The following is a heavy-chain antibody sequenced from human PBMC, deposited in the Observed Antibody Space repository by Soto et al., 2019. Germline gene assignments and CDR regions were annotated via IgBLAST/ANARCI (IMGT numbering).Heavy chain of an antibody. V-gene: IGHV1-24*01. D-gene: IGHD3-22*01. Sequence: ASVKVSCKVSGYTLTELSMHWVRQAPGKGLEWMGGFDPEDGETIYAQKFQGRVTMTKDTPTDTADMELSSLRSEDTAVYYCATVRYYYDSSGYLYYFDYWGQGTLVTVSS. J-gene: IGHJ4*02. CDR3: ATVRYYYDSSGYLYYFDY. CDR2: FDPEDGET. CDR1: GYTLTELS.